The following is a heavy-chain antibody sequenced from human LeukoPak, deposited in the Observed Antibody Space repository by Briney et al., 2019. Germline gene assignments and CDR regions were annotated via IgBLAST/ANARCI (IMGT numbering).Heavy chain of an antibody. CDR1: GGSISSYY. Sequence: NPSETLSLTCTVSGGSISSYYWSWIRQPAGKGLEWIGRIYTSGSTNYNPSLKSRVTMSVDTSKDQFSLKLSSVTAADTAVYYCARDSSYDSSGYYQDDAFDIWGQGTMVTVSS. V-gene: IGHV4-4*07. CDR2: IYTSGST. J-gene: IGHJ3*02. CDR3: ARDSSYDSSGYYQDDAFDI. D-gene: IGHD3-22*01.